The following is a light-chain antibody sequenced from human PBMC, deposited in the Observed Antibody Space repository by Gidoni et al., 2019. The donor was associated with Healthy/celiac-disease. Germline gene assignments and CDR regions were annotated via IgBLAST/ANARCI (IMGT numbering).Light chain of an antibody. V-gene: IGLV1-44*01. J-gene: IGLJ1*01. CDR1: SSNIESNT. CDR2: SNN. Sequence: QSVLPPPPSASGTPGQRVTISCSGSSSNIESNTVNWYQQLPGTATKLLIYSNNQRPPGVPDRFSGSKSGTAASLAISGRQSEDEADYYCAAWDDSLNGLVFGTGTKVTVL. CDR3: AAWDDSLNGLV.